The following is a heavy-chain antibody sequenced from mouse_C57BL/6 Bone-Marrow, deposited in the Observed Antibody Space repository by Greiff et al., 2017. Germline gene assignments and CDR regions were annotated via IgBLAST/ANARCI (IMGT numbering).Heavy chain of an antibody. CDR3: ASSSMVTTEYYFDY. Sequence: VHVKQSGAELVRPGSSVKMSCKTSGYTFTSYGINWVKQRPGQGLEWIGYIYIGNGYTEYNEKFKGKATLTSDTSSSTAYMQLSSLTSEDSAIYFCASSSMVTTEYYFDYWGQGTTLTVSS. V-gene: IGHV1-58*01. D-gene: IGHD2-2*01. CDR1: GYTFTSYG. CDR2: IYIGNGYT. J-gene: IGHJ2*01.